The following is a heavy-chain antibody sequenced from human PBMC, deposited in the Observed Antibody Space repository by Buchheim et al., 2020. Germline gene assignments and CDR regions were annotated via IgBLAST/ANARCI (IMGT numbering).Heavy chain of an antibody. CDR3: AKDRIVGALAYYYYGMDV. CDR2: ISGSGGST. J-gene: IGHJ6*02. V-gene: IGHV3-23*01. D-gene: IGHD1-26*01. Sequence: EVQLLESGGGLVQPGGSLRLSCAASGFTFSSYAMSWVRQAPGKGLEWVSAISGSGGSTYYADSVKGRFTISRDNSKNTPYLQMNSLRAEDTAVYYCAKDRIVGALAYYYYGMDVWGQGTT. CDR1: GFTFSSYA.